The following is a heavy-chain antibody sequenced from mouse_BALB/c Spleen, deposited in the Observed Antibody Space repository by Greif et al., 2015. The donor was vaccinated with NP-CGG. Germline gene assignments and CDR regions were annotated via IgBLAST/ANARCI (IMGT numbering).Heavy chain of an antibody. CDR3: ARGDGYDYFDY. V-gene: IGHV1-7*01. CDR1: GYTFTSYW. Sequence: VKLMESGAELAKPGASVKMSCKASGYTFTSYWMHWVKQRPGQGLEWIGYINPSTGYTEYNQKFKDKATLTADKSSSTAYMQLSSLTSEDSAVYYCARGDGYDYFDYWGQGTTLTVSS. D-gene: IGHD1-2*01. J-gene: IGHJ2*01. CDR2: INPSTGYT.